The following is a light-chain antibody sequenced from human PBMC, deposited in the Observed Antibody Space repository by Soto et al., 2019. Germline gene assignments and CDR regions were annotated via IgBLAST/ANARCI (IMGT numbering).Light chain of an antibody. CDR3: QQHNGYSERM. CDR2: GAS. Sequence: DIQVTQSPPTLSASVGDRVTITCRASQTISTWMAWYQQKPGKAPKLLVYGASSLASGVPSRFSGSGSGTEFTLTISSLQPDDFATYYCQQHNGYSERMFGQGTKVDNK. J-gene: IGKJ1*01. V-gene: IGKV1-5*01. CDR1: QTISTW.